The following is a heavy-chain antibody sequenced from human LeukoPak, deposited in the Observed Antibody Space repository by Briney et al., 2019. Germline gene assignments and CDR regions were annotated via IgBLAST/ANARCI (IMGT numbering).Heavy chain of an antibody. CDR1: GGSTSTYY. CDR2: IYYSVST. J-gene: IGHJ4*02. V-gene: IGHV4-39*01. Sequence: PETLSLTRTLSGGSTSTYYWGWIRHPPGKGLEWIGSIYYSVSTYHNPSFKSRITISVHKSNNQFSLKLSSVTGADTAVYYCARVNTVTYPRSDYWGQGTLVTVSS. CDR3: ARVNTVTYPRSDY. D-gene: IGHD4-17*01.